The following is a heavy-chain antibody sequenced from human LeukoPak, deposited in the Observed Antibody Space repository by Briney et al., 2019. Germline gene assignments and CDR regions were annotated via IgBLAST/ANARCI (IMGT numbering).Heavy chain of an antibody. CDR1: GFTVSGNY. CDR3: AKDRPSQAWA. V-gene: IGHV3-53*01. D-gene: IGHD3-16*01. Sequence: SGGSLRLSCAASGFTVSGNYMTWVRQAPGKGLEWVSVIYSGGSTYYADSVKGRFTISRDNSKNTLYLQMSSLRADDTAVYCCAKDRPSQAWAGGKGTTVTVSS. J-gene: IGHJ6*03. CDR2: IYSGGST.